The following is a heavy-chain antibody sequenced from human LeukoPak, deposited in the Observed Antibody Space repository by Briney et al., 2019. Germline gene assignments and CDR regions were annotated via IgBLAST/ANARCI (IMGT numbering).Heavy chain of an antibody. D-gene: IGHD4-23*01. V-gene: IGHV3-49*04. Sequence: GGSLRLSCTASGFTFGDYAMSWVRQAPGKGLEWVGFIRSKAYGGTTEYAASVKGRFTISRDDSKSIAYLQMNSLKTEDTAVYYCTRSYGGGYYYYMDVWGKGTTVTISS. J-gene: IGHJ6*03. CDR3: TRSYGGGYYYYMDV. CDR2: IRSKAYGGTT. CDR1: GFTFGDYA.